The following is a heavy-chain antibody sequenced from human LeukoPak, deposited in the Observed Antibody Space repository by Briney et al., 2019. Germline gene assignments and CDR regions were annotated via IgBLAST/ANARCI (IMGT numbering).Heavy chain of an antibody. J-gene: IGHJ4*02. V-gene: IGHV3-33*01. Sequence: PGGSLRLSCVASGFTFSGYGMPWVRQAPGKGLEWVAVIWYDGSNQYYADSVTGRFTVSRDNSKSTLYLQMSSMRAEDTAVYYCARAPLDSNGYSFDYWGQGTLVTVSS. D-gene: IGHD3-22*01. CDR3: ARAPLDSNGYSFDY. CDR2: IWYDGSNQ. CDR1: GFTFSGYG.